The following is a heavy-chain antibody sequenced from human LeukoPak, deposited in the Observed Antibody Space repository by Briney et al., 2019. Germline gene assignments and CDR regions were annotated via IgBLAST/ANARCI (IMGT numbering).Heavy chain of an antibody. CDR3: AKSVYHSGNY. Sequence: PGGSLRLSCAASGLTISTYGMSWVRQAPGKGLEWVSSISGGTTYYADSVKGRFTISRDNSKNTVSLQMNSLRAEDTAVYYCAKSVYHSGNYWGQGTLVTVSS. J-gene: IGHJ4*02. V-gene: IGHV3-23*01. CDR2: ISGGTT. D-gene: IGHD3-10*01. CDR1: GLTISTYG.